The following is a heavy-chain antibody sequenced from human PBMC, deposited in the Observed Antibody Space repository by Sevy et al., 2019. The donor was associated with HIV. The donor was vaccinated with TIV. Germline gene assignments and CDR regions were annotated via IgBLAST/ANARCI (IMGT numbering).Heavy chain of an antibody. D-gene: IGHD3-22*01. J-gene: IGHJ2*01. CDR2: ISGSGGST. Sequence: GGSLRLSCAASGFTFSSYAMSWVRQAPGKGLEWVSDISGSGGSTYYADSVKGRFTISRDNSKNTLYLQMNSLRAEDTAVSYCAKDRGLGYYDSSGPYWYFDLWGRGTLVTVSS. V-gene: IGHV3-23*01. CDR1: GFTFSSYA. CDR3: AKDRGLGYYDSSGPYWYFDL.